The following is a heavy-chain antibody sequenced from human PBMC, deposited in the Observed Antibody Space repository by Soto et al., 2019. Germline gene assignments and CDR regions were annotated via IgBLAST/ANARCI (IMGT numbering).Heavy chain of an antibody. CDR3: ASRANNLSDTTTSGGSRLNYFDY. CDR1: GGSFSGYY. CDR2: INHSGST. Sequence: SETLSLTCAVYGGSFSGYYWSWIRQPPGKGLEWIGEINHSGSTNYNPSLKSRVTISVDTSKNQFSLKLSSVTAADTAVYYCASRANNLSDTTTSGGSRLNYFDYWGQGTLVTVSS. V-gene: IGHV4-34*01. J-gene: IGHJ4*02. D-gene: IGHD2-15*01.